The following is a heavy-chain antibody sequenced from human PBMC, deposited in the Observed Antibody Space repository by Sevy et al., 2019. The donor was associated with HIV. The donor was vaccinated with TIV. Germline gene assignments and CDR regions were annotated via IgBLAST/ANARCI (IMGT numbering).Heavy chain of an antibody. Sequence: GGSLRLSCAASGFPFSSYAMSWVRQAPGKGLEWVSTLIGGGSRPYYADSVTGRFIISRDNSRNTWYLQMNSLRAEDTAIYYCAKRRVQSGLSGGGANYGMDVCGRGTTVTVSS. J-gene: IGHJ6*02. CDR2: LIGGGSRP. D-gene: IGHD2-8*02. CDR3: AKRRVQSGLSGGGANYGMDV. V-gene: IGHV3-23*01. CDR1: GFPFSSYA.